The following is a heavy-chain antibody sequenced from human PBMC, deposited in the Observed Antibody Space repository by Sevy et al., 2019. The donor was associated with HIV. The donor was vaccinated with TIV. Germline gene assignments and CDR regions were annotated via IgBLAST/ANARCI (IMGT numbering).Heavy chain of an antibody. CDR3: AKDRFRELSLFDY. D-gene: IGHD3-10*01. CDR2: IRYDGSNK. Sequence: GGSLRLSCAASGFTFSSYGMHWVRQAPCKGLEWVAFIRYDGSNKYYADSVKGRFTISRDNSKNTLYLQMNSLRAEDTAVYYCAKDRFRELSLFDYWGQGTLVTVSS. J-gene: IGHJ4*02. CDR1: GFTFSSYG. V-gene: IGHV3-30*02.